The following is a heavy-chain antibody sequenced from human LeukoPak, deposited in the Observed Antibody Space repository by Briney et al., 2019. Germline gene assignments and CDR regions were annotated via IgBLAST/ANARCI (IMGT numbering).Heavy chain of an antibody. Sequence: GGSLRLSCAASGFTFSSYSMNWARQAPGKGLEWVSYISSSSSTIYYADSVKGRFTISRDNAKNLLYLQMNSLRAEDTAVYYCARENSLYYYDSSGYWNYWGQGTLVTVSS. CDR2: ISSSSSTI. CDR3: ARENSLYYYDSSGYWNY. J-gene: IGHJ4*02. D-gene: IGHD3-22*01. CDR1: GFTFSSYS. V-gene: IGHV3-48*01.